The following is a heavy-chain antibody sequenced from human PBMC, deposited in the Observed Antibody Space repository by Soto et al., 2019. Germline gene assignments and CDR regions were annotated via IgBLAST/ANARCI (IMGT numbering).Heavy chain of an antibody. Sequence: EVQLLESGGGLVQPGGSLRLSCAASGFTFSSYAMSWVRQAPGKGLEWVSAISGSGGSTYYADSVKGWFTISRDNSKNTLYLQMNSLRAEDTAVYYCAKAGDYSNYLPDWGQGTLVTFSS. V-gene: IGHV3-23*01. CDR2: ISGSGGST. CDR1: GFTFSSYA. J-gene: IGHJ4*02. D-gene: IGHD4-4*01. CDR3: AKAGDYSNYLPD.